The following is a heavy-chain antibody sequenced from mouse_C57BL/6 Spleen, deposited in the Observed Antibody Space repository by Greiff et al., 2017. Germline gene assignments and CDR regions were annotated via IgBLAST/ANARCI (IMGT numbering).Heavy chain of an antibody. CDR1: GYTFTSYW. D-gene: IGHD3-2*02. V-gene: IGHV1-64*01. J-gene: IGHJ2*01. CDR2: IHPNSGST. CDR3: ARCETAQATWYFDY. Sequence: VQLQQPGAELVKPGASVKLSCKASGYTFTSYWMHWVKQRPGQGLEWIGMIHPNSGSTNYNEKFKSKATLTVDKSSSTAYMQLSSLTSEDSAVYYCARCETAQATWYFDYWGRGTTLTVSS.